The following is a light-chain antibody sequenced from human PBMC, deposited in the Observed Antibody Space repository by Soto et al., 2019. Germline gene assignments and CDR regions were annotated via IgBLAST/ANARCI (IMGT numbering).Light chain of an antibody. Sequence: VLTQSPGTLSLSPGQRATLSCRASHTIGNNFLAWYQKKPGQAPRLLIYGASIRATGVPERFSGSGSGGDFTLTINRLEPEDSAVYYCQQYGSSPATVGQGTKVEIE. J-gene: IGKJ1*01. CDR2: GAS. CDR1: HTIGNNF. CDR3: QQYGSSPAT. V-gene: IGKV3-20*01.